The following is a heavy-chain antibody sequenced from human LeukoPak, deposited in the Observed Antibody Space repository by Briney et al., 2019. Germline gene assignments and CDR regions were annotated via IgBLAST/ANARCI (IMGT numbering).Heavy chain of an antibody. Sequence: ASVKVSCKASGYTFTSYGISWVRQAPGQGLEWMGWISAYSGDTNYAQKFQGRVTMTRDTSTGTAYLELSSLRSEDSAVYYCVRTPPNWGADFWGQGTLVTVSS. V-gene: IGHV1-18*01. J-gene: IGHJ4*02. D-gene: IGHD7-27*01. CDR3: VRTPPNWGADF. CDR1: GYTFTSYG. CDR2: ISAYSGDT.